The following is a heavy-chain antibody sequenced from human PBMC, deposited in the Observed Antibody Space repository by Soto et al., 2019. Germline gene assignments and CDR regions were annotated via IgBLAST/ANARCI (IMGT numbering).Heavy chain of an antibody. Sequence: QVQLVQSGAEVKKPGASVKVSCKTSGYTFTGYGINWVRQAPGHGLEWMGWISVFNGTTKYGQNIQDRVIMTTDTSTSTAYMELRSLRSDDTALYFCGRDGSGGIIDSWGQGTMLIVSS. V-gene: IGHV1-18*01. CDR1: GYTFTGYG. CDR2: ISVFNGTT. J-gene: IGHJ3*01. D-gene: IGHD2-15*01. CDR3: GRDGSGGIIDS.